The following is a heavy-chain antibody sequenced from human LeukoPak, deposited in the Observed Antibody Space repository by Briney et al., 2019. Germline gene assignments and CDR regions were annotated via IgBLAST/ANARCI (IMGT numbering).Heavy chain of an antibody. D-gene: IGHD6-13*01. V-gene: IGHV1-24*01. CDR3: ATGGSSSWYFDY. Sequence: ASVKVSCKASGYTFTTYGISWVRQAPAKGLEWIGGFDPEDGETIYAQKFQGRVTMTEDTSTDTAYMELSSLRSEDTAVYYCATGGSSSWYFDYWGQGTLVTVSS. J-gene: IGHJ4*02. CDR1: GYTFTTYG. CDR2: FDPEDGET.